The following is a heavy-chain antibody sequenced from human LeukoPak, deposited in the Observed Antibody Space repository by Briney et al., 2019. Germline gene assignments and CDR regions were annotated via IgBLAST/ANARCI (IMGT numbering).Heavy chain of an antibody. CDR3: ARDKLYSSRGDAFDI. Sequence: SVKVSCKASGGTFSSCAISWVRQAPGQGLEWMGWIIPIFGTANYAQKFQGRVTITADESTSTAYMELSSLRSEDTAVYYCARDKLYSSRGDAFDIWGQGTMVTVSS. J-gene: IGHJ3*02. CDR2: IIPIFGTA. CDR1: GGTFSSCA. D-gene: IGHD6-13*01. V-gene: IGHV1-69*01.